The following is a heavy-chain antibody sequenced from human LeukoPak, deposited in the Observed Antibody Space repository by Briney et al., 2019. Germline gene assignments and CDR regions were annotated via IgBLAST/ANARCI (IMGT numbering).Heavy chain of an antibody. D-gene: IGHD2/OR15-2a*01. CDR1: GGSIDNHY. CDR2: MYYSGIT. J-gene: IGHJ3*02. V-gene: IGHV4-59*11. Sequence: PAETLSLTCSVSGGSIDNHYWSWIRQPPGKGLEWIGYMYYSGITNYNPSLQGRVTISVDTSKNHFSLKLRSVTAADTAVYYCARKNDFDIWGQGTLVTVSS. CDR3: ARKNDFDI.